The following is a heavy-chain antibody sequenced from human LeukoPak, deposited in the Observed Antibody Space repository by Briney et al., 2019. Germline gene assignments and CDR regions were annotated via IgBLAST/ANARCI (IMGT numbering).Heavy chain of an antibody. CDR2: IRYDGSNK. CDR1: GFTFSSYG. Sequence: GGSLRLSCAASGFTFSSYGMHWVRQAPGKGLEWVAFIRYDGSNKYYADSVKGRFTISRDNSKNTLYLQMNSLRAEDTAVYYCAKFRVVWGSYRPPFDYWGQGTLVTVSS. V-gene: IGHV3-30*02. J-gene: IGHJ4*02. D-gene: IGHD3-16*02. CDR3: AKFRVVWGSYRPPFDY.